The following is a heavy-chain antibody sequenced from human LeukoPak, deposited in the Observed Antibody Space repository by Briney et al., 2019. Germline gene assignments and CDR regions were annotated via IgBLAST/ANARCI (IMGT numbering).Heavy chain of an antibody. CDR3: ARLYQGKRPPDY. D-gene: IGHD6-25*01. CDR1: GDSIFSATYY. CDR2: IFHSGST. J-gene: IGHJ4*02. Sequence: PSETLSLTCTVSGDSIFSATYYWGWIRQPPGKGLEWIGSIFHSGSTYYNPSLKSRVTISVDTSKNQLSLRLRSVTAADTAVYYCARLYQGKRPPDYWGQGTLVTVSS. V-gene: IGHV4-39*01.